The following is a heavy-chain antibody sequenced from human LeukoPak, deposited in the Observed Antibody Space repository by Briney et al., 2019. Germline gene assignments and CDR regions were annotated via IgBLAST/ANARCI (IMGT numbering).Heavy chain of an antibody. Sequence: AGGSLRFSCTASGFTFGDYAMSWVRQAPGKGLEWVGCIRSKAYGGTTEYAASVKGRFTISRDDSKSIAYLQMNSLKTEDTAVYYCARVPGYCSSTICSQGRVKWYYGMDVWGQGTTVTVS. CDR2: IRSKAYGGTT. J-gene: IGHJ6*02. CDR3: ARVPGYCSSTICSQGRVKWYYGMDV. D-gene: IGHD2-2*01. V-gene: IGHV3-49*04. CDR1: GFTFGDYA.